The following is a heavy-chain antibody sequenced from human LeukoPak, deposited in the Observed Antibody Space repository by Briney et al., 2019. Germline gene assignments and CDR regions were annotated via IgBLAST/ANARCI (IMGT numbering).Heavy chain of an antibody. D-gene: IGHD2-2*01. CDR3: ARDRGSTRRHYYYGMDV. CDR1: GGSISSYY. Sequence: SETLSLTCTVSGGSISSYYWSWIRQPAGKGLEWIGRIYTSGSTNYNPSLKSRVTMSVDTSKNRFSLKLSSVTAADTAVYYCARDRGSTRRHYYYGMDVWGQGTTVTVSS. J-gene: IGHJ6*02. V-gene: IGHV4-4*07. CDR2: IYTSGST.